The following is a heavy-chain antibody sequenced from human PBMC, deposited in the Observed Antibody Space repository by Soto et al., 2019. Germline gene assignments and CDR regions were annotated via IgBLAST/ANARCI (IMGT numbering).Heavy chain of an antibody. D-gene: IGHD3-3*01. J-gene: IGHJ4*02. V-gene: IGHV3-23*01. CDR1: GFTFSSYA. CDR3: AKGRETYYDFWSGYYFDY. CDR2: ISGSGGST. Sequence: GGSLRLSCAASGFTFSSYAMSWVRQAPGKGLEWVSAISGSGGSTYYADSEKGRFTISRDNSKNTLYLQMNSLRAEDTAVYYCAKGRETYYDFWSGYYFDYWGQGTLVTVSS.